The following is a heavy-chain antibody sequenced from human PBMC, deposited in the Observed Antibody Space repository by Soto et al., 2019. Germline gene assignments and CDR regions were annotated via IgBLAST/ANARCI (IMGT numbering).Heavy chain of an antibody. CDR1: GFSVSNSY. D-gene: IGHD3-3*01. V-gene: IGHV3-66*01. Sequence: GGSLRLSCAASGFSVSNSYMSWIRQAPGKGLEWLSIIYSGASTYYAGSVKDRFTISRDSSKNTIYLQMNSLGADDTAVYYCVRDRFTVFGVAENRFDPWGQGTLVTVSS. CDR2: IYSGAST. CDR3: VRDRFTVFGVAENRFDP. J-gene: IGHJ5*02.